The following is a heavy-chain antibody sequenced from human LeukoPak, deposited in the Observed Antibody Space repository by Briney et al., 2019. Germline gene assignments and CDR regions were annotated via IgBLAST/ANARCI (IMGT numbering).Heavy chain of an antibody. CDR3: AKGKDDSSGWYFFY. CDR2: ISGSGGST. V-gene: IGHV3-23*01. D-gene: IGHD6-19*01. CDR1: GFTFSSYS. Sequence: GGSLRLSCAASGFTFSSYSMNWVRQAPGKGLEWVSAISGSGGSTYYADSVKGRFTISRDNSKNTLYLQMNSLRAEDTAVYYCAKGKDDSSGWYFFYWGQGTLVTVSS. J-gene: IGHJ4*02.